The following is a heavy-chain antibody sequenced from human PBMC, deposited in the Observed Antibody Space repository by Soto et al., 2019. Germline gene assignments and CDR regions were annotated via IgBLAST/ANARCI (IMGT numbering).Heavy chain of an antibody. V-gene: IGHV4-59*01. CDR1: GGSISSYY. CDR2: IYYSGST. D-gene: IGHD6-19*01. Sequence: SETLSLTCTVSGGSISSYYWSWIRQPPGKGLEWIGYIYYSGSTNYNPSLKSRVTISVDTSKNQFSLKLSSVTAADTAVYYCARGPRTVAGMRYGLDYWGQGTLVTVSS. CDR3: ARGPRTVAGMRYGLDY. J-gene: IGHJ4*02.